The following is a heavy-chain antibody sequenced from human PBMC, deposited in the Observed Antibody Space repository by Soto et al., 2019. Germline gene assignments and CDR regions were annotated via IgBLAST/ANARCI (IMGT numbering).Heavy chain of an antibody. J-gene: IGHJ6*02. V-gene: IGHV3-23*01. CDR2: ISGSGSGGDT. CDR3: AKRGVDTAMDPIYYHYYGMDV. CDR1: GFTFSNYA. D-gene: IGHD5-18*01. Sequence: GGSLRLSCAASGFTFSNYAMSWVRQAPGKGLEWVSVISGSGSGGDTYYADSVKGRSSISSDNSKNKLYLQMNSLGAEDTAIYYCAKRGVDTAMDPIYYHYYGMDVWGQGTTVTVSS.